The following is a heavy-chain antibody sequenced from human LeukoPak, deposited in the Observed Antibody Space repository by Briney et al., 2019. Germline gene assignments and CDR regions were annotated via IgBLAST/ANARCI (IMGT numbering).Heavy chain of an antibody. J-gene: IGHJ4*02. CDR1: GFTFSSYV. Sequence: GGSLRLACAASGFTFSSYVMSWVRQAPGKGLEWVSAISGSGYSTYYADSVKGRFTISRDNSKNTLYLQMNSLRAEDTAVYYCAKEAGYSGYDYPDYWGQGTLVTVSS. CDR3: AKEAGYSGYDYPDY. CDR2: ISGSGYST. V-gene: IGHV3-23*01. D-gene: IGHD5-12*01.